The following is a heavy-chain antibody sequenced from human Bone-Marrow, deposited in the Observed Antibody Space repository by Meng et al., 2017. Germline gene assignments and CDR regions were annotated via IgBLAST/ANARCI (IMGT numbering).Heavy chain of an antibody. D-gene: IGHD3-10*01. CDR3: ARGRVLEVLRNIGSGSFYYFDY. CDR2: MNPNSGNT. Sequence: ASVKVSCKASGYTFTSYDINWVRQATGQGLEWMGWMNPNSGNTGYAKKFQGRVTMTRNTSISTAYMELSSLRAEDTAEYYGARGRVLEVLRNIGSGSFYYFDYWGQGTLVTVSS. J-gene: IGHJ4*02. CDR1: GYTFTSYD. V-gene: IGHV1-8*01.